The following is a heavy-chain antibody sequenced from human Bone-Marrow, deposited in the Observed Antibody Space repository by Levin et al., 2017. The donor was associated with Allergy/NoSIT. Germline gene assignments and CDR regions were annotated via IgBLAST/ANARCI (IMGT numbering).Heavy chain of an antibody. Sequence: KISCKASGGTFGSDAISWVRQAPGHGLEWIGGIIPLLDIADYAQKFQGRVTNTADGSTITRYMELSSLRSDDTGVEYCAGRFCSSGSCRGDWGQGTTVTGSS. J-gene: IGHJ6*02. CDR1: GGTFGSDA. CDR3: AGRFCSSGSCRGD. CDR2: IIPLLDIA. V-gene: IGHV1-69*10. D-gene: IGHD2-15*01.